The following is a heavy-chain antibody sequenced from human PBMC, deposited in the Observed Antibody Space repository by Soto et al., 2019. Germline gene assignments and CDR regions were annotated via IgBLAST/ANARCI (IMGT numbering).Heavy chain of an antibody. V-gene: IGHV6-1*01. D-gene: IGHD6-13*01. CDR1: GDSVSSNSAT. CDR2: TYYRSKWYN. CDR3: ARDLRGAAAGRPYDGMDV. J-gene: IGHJ6*02. Sequence: SQTLSLTCAISGDSVSSNSATWNWIRQSPSRGLEWLGRTYYRSKWYNDYAVSVKSRITINPDTSQNQFSLQLNSVTPEDTAVYYCARDLRGAAAGRPYDGMDVWGQGTTVTVSS.